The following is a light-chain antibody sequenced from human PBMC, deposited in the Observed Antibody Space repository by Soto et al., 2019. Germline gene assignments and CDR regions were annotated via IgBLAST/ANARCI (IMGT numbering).Light chain of an antibody. Sequence: EIVLTQSPATLSLSPGERATLSCRASQSVSSYLAWYQQKPGQAPRLLIYDASNRATGTPARFSGSGSGTDFTLTINSLEPEDFAVYYCQQRSNWPPLFTFGPGTKVDIK. J-gene: IGKJ3*01. CDR2: DAS. V-gene: IGKV3-11*01. CDR1: QSVSSY. CDR3: QQRSNWPPLFT.